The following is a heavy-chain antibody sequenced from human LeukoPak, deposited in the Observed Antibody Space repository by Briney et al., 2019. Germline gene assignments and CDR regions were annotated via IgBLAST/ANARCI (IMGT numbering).Heavy chain of an antibody. D-gene: IGHD3-10*01. J-gene: IGHJ5*02. CDR3: ATSSGSYYNYGGLPNWFDP. Sequence: GGSLRLSCTASGFTFGDYAMSWVRQAPGKGLEWVSSISSSSSYIYYADSVKGRFTISRDNAKNSLYLQMNSLRAEDTAVYYCATSSGSYYNYGGLPNWFDPWGQGTLVTVSS. CDR2: ISSSSSYI. CDR1: GFTFGDYA. V-gene: IGHV3-21*01.